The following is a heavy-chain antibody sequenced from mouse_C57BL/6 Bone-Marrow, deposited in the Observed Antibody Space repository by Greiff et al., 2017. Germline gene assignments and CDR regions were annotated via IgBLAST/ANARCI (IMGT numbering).Heavy chain of an antibody. J-gene: IGHJ2*01. V-gene: IGHV1-61*01. CDR3: ARNSYFDY. CDR2: IYPSDSET. CDR1: GYTFTSYW. Sequence: VQLQQSGAELVRPGSSVKLSCKASGYTFTSYWMDWVKQRPGQGLEWIGNIYPSDSETHYNQKFKDKATLTVDKSSSTAYMQLSSLTSEDSAVYYCARNSYFDYWGQGTTLTVSS.